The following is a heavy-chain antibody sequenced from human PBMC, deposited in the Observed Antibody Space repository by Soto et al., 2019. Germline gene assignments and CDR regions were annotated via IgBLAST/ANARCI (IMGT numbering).Heavy chain of an antibody. J-gene: IGHJ4*02. CDR2: ITRDGYNK. CDR3: TKSSGGSSSVGMDY. CDR1: GFIFKNYA. V-gene: IGHV3-30*04. Sequence: PGGSLRLSCAGSGFIFKNYALNWVRQAPGKGLEWVASITRDGYNKYYADSVKGRFTISRDNSRDTLSLQMTALTIEDSSVYYCTKSSGGSSSVGMDYWGQGPRVTVSS. D-gene: IGHD6-6*01.